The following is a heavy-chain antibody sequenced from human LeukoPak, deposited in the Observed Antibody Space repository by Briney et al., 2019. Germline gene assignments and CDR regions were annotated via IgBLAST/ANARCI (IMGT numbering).Heavy chain of an antibody. V-gene: IGHV4-59*01. Sequence: SETLSLTCTVSGGSISSYYWSWIRQPPGKGLEWIGYIYYSGSTNYNLSLKSRVTISVDTSKNQFSLKLSSVTAADTAVYYCARSSGSTYYYGMDVWGQGTTVTVSS. J-gene: IGHJ6*02. CDR2: IYYSGST. CDR3: ARSSGSTYYYGMDV. D-gene: IGHD2-2*01. CDR1: GGSISSYY.